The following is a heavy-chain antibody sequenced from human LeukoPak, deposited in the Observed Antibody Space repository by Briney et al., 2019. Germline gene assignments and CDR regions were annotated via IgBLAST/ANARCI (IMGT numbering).Heavy chain of an antibody. V-gene: IGHV7-4-1*02. D-gene: IGHD2-15*01. Sequence: ASVKVSCKASGYTFTSYAMNWVRQAPGQGLEWMGWINTNTGNPTYAQGFTGRFVFSLDTSVSTAYLQISSLKAEDTAVYYCARDPTWLGYCSGGSCYPTIDYWGQGTLVTVSS. CDR3: ARDPTWLGYCSGGSCYPTIDY. J-gene: IGHJ4*02. CDR2: INTNTGNP. CDR1: GYTFTSYA.